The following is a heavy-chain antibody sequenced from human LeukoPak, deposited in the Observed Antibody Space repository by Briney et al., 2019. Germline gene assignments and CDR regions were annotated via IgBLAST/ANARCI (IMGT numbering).Heavy chain of an antibody. D-gene: IGHD2-15*01. J-gene: IGHJ5*02. CDR3: AKDMAAATSSHFGP. CDR2: IWYDGSNK. V-gene: IGHV3-33*06. Sequence: PGGSLRLSCAASGFTFSSYGMHWVRQAPGKGLEGVAVIWYDGSNKYYADSVKGRFTISRDNSKNTLYLQMNSLRAEDTAVYYCAKDMAAATSSHFGPWGQGTLVTVSS. CDR1: GFTFSSYG.